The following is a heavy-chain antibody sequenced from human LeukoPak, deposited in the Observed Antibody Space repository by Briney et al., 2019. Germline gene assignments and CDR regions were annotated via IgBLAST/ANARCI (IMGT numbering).Heavy chain of an antibody. V-gene: IGHV3-74*01. D-gene: IGHD4-23*01. J-gene: IGHJ4*02. CDR2: INTDGSST. Sequence: AGGSLRLSCAASGFTFNNYWMHWVRQAPGKGLVWVSHINTDGSSTSYADSVKGRFTISRDNAKNTLYLQMNSLRAEDTAVYFCARANYGGNVYDYWGQGTLVTVSS. CDR3: ARANYGGNVYDY. CDR1: GFTFNNYW.